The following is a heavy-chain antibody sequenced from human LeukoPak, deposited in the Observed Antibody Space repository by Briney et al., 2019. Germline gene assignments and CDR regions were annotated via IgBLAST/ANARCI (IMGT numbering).Heavy chain of an antibody. D-gene: IGHD1-1*01. Sequence: GSSVKVSCKASGGTFSSYAISWVRQAPGQGLEWMGRIIPIFGIANYAQKFQGRVTITADKSTSTAYMELSSLRSEDTAVYYCASFRTTINYYYYGMDVWGQGTLVTVSS. CDR1: GGTFSSYA. CDR3: ASFRTTINYYYYGMDV. V-gene: IGHV1-69*04. CDR2: IIPIFGIA. J-gene: IGHJ6*02.